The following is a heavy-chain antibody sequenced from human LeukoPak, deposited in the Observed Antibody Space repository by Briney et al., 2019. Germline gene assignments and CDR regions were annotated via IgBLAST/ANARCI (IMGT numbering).Heavy chain of an antibody. CDR2: LSSKYET. V-gene: IGHV3-53*01. CDR3: YGIHLGDSFDI. J-gene: IGHJ3*02. Sequence: QPGGSLRLSCAASGFIVSRNYMGWVRQAPGKGLEWVSALSSKYETYYADSVKGRFTISRDNSENTRYLQMNALRAEDTALYYCYGIHLGDSFDIWGRGTMVIVFS. CDR1: GFIVSRNY. D-gene: IGHD3-16*01.